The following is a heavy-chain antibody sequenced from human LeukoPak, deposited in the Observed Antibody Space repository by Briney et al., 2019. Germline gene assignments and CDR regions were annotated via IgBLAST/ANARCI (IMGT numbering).Heavy chain of an antibody. Sequence: GGSLRLSCAASGFTFSSYAMSWVRQAPGKGLEWVSTISGTSDRTHYADSVKGRFSISRDNSKNTLYLQMNSLRAEDTAVYYCAKHLEAQWELLDYWGQGTLVTVSS. CDR1: GFTFSSYA. V-gene: IGHV3-23*01. D-gene: IGHD1-26*01. J-gene: IGHJ4*02. CDR3: AKHLEAQWELLDY. CDR2: ISGTSDRT.